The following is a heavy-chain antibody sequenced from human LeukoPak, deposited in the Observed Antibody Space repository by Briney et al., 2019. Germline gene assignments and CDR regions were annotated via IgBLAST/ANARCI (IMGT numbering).Heavy chain of an antibody. J-gene: IGHJ4*02. CDR3: ARDRNIVVVKTLYYFDY. Sequence: ASVKVSCKASGYTFTSYYMHWVRQAPGQRLEWMGIINPSGGGTSYAQKFQGRVTMTRDTSTSTVYMELSSLRSEDTAVYYCARDRNIVVVKTLYYFDYWGQGTLVTVSS. D-gene: IGHD2-21*01. V-gene: IGHV1-46*01. CDR2: INPSGGGT. CDR1: GYTFTSYY.